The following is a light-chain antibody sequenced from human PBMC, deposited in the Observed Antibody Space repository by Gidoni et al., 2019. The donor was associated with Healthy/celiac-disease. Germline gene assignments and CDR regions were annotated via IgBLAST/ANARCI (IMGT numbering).Light chain of an antibody. V-gene: IGLV5-45*03. CDR1: SGINVGTYR. Sequence: QVVLTQPSSLSASPGASASLTCTLRSGINVGTYRIYWYQQKPGSPPLYLLRYKSDSDKQQGSGVPSRFSGSKDASANAGILLISGLQSEDEADYYCMIWHSSAWVFGGGTKLTVL. CDR3: MIWHSSAWV. J-gene: IGLJ3*02. CDR2: YKSDSDK.